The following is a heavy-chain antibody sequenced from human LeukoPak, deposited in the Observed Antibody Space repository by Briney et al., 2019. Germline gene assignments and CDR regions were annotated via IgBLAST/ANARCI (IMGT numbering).Heavy chain of an antibody. J-gene: IGHJ4*02. CDR2: IKPDGSDK. Sequence: GGSLRLSCVASGFSFRSYWMSWVRQAPGKGLECVAKIKPDGSDKFYEDSVKGRFTLSRDNAKNSLYLQMNSLTAEDTAVYYCAREDFWRFDYWGQGTMVTASS. V-gene: IGHV3-7*01. D-gene: IGHD3-3*01. CDR1: GFSFRSYW. CDR3: AREDFWRFDY.